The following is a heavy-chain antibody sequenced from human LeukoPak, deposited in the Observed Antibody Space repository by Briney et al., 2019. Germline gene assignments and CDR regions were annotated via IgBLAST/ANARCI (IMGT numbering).Heavy chain of an antibody. Sequence: ASVKVSCKASGYTFTSYDINWLRQATGQGREWMGWMNPNSGNTGYAQKFQGRGTMTRNTSISTAYMEQSSRRSEDTAVDYCARGIGSTTVTTLEYYFDYWAQGPLVTVSS. V-gene: IGHV1-8*01. CDR2: MNPNSGNT. J-gene: IGHJ4*02. CDR1: GYTFTSYD. CDR3: ARGIGSTTVTTLEYYFDY. D-gene: IGHD4-17*01.